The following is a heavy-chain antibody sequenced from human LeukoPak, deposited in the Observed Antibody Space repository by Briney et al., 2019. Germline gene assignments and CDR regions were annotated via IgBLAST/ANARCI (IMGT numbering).Heavy chain of an antibody. CDR2: INPDGSEK. CDR3: ARPGIAGGAFDI. V-gene: IGHV3-7*01. D-gene: IGHD1-26*01. CDR1: GFTFSSIW. J-gene: IGHJ3*02. Sequence: GGSLRLSCAASGFTFSSIWMNWVRQVPGKGLEWVGNINPDGSEKYYVDCVEGRFTISRDNSKNSMYLQMNSLRGEDTAVYYCARPGIAGGAFDIWGQGTVVIVSS.